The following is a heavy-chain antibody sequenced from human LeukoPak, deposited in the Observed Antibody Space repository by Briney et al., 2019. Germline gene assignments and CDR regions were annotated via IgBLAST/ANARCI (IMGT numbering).Heavy chain of an antibody. CDR1: GYSISSGYY. CDR2: IYHSGST. CDR3: ARDAIVVVPAAMEAGGYYYYYYMDV. D-gene: IGHD2-2*01. Sequence: PSETLSLTCTVSGYSISSGYYWGWIRQPPGKGLEWIGSIYHSGSTYYNPSLKSRVTISVDTSKNQFSLKLSSVTAADTAVYYCARDAIVVVPAAMEAGGYYYYYYMDVWGKGTTVTVSS. V-gene: IGHV4-38-2*02. J-gene: IGHJ6*03.